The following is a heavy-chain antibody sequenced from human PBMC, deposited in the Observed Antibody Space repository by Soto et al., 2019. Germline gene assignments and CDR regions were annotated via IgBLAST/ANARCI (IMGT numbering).Heavy chain of an antibody. CDR2: INPSGAST. CDR1: GYNFNNYY. CDR3: ARDFTGIAVIGISPFDH. D-gene: IGHD6-19*01. J-gene: IGHJ4*02. Sequence: ASVKVSCKASGYNFNNYYMHWVRQAPGQGLEWMGIINPSGASTNNAQKFQGRVRMTSDTSTSTVYMELSSLRSEDTAVYYCARDFTGIAVIGISPFDHWGQGTLVTVSS. V-gene: IGHV1-46*02.